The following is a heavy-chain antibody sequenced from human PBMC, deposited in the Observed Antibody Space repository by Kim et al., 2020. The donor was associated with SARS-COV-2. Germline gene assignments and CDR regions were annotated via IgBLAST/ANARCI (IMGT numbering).Heavy chain of an antibody. CDR2: GDT. CDR3: ARENSLGS. V-gene: IGHV1-2*02. D-gene: IGHD2-21*01. Sequence: GDTNYAQKFQGRVTMTRETSISTAYMELTSLRSDDTAVYYCARENSLGSWGQGTLVTVSS. J-gene: IGHJ5*02.